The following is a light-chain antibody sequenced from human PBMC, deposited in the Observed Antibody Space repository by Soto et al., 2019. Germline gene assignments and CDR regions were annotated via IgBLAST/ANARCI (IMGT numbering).Light chain of an antibody. CDR1: QSVGSS. V-gene: IGKV3-15*01. Sequence: EIVMTQSPATLSVSPGERATLSCRASQSVGSSLAWYQQKLGQAPRLLIYGASTRAPGIPARFSGSGSGTEFSLTISSLQSEDFAVYYCQQYSKWPITFGQGTRLEIK. CDR3: QQYSKWPIT. J-gene: IGKJ5*01. CDR2: GAS.